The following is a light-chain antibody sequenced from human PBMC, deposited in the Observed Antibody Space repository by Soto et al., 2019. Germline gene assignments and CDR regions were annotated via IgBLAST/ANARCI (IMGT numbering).Light chain of an antibody. Sequence: EIVLTQSPGTLSLSPGERATLSCSASQTVGSRYLAWYQQKPGQAPRLLIYGTSNRATGGIADRFSGSGSGTDFTLTISRLEPEDFAVYYCQQRSNWPPITCGQGTRRDIK. CDR2: GTS. CDR1: QTVGSRY. V-gene: IGKV3D-20*02. CDR3: QQRSNWPPIT. J-gene: IGKJ5*01.